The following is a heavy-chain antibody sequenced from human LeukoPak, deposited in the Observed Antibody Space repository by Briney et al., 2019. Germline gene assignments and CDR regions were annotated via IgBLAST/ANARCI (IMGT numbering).Heavy chain of an antibody. D-gene: IGHD3-3*01. J-gene: IGHJ4*02. CDR3: ARANYDFWSGYSGFDY. CDR1: GGSISSGGYY. V-gene: IGHV4-61*08. CDR2: IYYSGST. Sequence: PSETLSLTCTVSGGSISSGGYYWSWIRQHPGKGLEWIGYIYYSGSTNYNPSLKSRVTISVDTSKNQFSLKLSSVTAADTAVYYCARANYDFWSGYSGFDYWGQGTLVTVSS.